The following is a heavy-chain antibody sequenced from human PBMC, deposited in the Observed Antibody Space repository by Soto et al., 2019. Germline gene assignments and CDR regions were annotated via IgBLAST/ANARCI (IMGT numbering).Heavy chain of an antibody. CDR3: AKGDSGGFPRYFDY. CDR2: IGGGGGYT. V-gene: IGHV3-23*01. Sequence: PGGSLRLSCAASGFTLSDYAMSWVRQAPGKGLEWVSAIGGGGGYTYNADSVKGRFTISRDNSKNTVSLQLNSLKVEDTAVYFCAKGDSGGFPRYFDYRGQGTLVTVS. CDR1: GFTLSDYA. J-gene: IGHJ4*02. D-gene: IGHD3-22*01.